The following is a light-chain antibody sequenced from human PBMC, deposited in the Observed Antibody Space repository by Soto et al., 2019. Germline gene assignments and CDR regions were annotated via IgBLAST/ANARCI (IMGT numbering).Light chain of an antibody. CDR1: QSVSSN. CDR3: QQYNKWPRT. V-gene: IGKV3-15*01. CDR2: GAS. J-gene: IGKJ1*01. Sequence: EILMTQSPATVSVSPGERATLSCRASQSVSSNLAWYQQKPGQASSLLFYGASTRATGIPARFSGSGSGTEFTLTIGSLQSEDFAVYYCQQYNKWPRTFGQGTKVDIK.